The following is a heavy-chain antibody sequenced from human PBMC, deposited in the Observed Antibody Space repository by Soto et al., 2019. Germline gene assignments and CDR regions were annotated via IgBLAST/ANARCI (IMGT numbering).Heavy chain of an antibody. J-gene: IGHJ6*02. CDR2: INHSGST. V-gene: IGHV4-34*01. D-gene: IGHD2-15*01. CDR1: GGSFSVYY. Sequence: PSETLSLTCAVYGGSFSVYYWSWIRHPPGKGLEWIGEINHSGSTNYNPSLKSRVTISVDTSKNQFSLKLSSVTAADTAVYYCARGSAALPPYYYYYYGMDVWGQGTTVTVSS. CDR3: ARGSAALPPYYYYYYGMDV.